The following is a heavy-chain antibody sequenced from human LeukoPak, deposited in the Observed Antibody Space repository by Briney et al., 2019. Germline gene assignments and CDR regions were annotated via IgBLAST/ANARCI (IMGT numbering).Heavy chain of an antibody. D-gene: IGHD3-22*01. CDR1: GYTFTGYY. Sequence: ASVKVSCKASGYTFTGYYMHWVRQAPGQGLGWMGWINPNSGGTNYAQKFQGRVTMTRDTSISTAYMELSRLRSDDTAVYYCARAGDYYDSSGYPRGGWFDPWGQGTLVTVSS. CDR2: INPNSGGT. V-gene: IGHV1-2*02. CDR3: ARAGDYYDSSGYPRGGWFDP. J-gene: IGHJ5*02.